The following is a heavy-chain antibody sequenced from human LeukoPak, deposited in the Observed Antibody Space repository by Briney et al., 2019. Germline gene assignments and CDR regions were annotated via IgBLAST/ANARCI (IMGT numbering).Heavy chain of an antibody. J-gene: IGHJ4*02. CDR1: GFTFSSYW. Sequence: SGGSLRLSCAASGFTFSSYWMSWVRQAPGKGLEWVSSISSSSSYIYYTDSVKGRFTISRDNAKNSLYLQMNSLRAEDTAVYYCARDRYGGNSAPSYWGQGTLVTVSS. V-gene: IGHV3-21*01. CDR2: ISSSSSYI. D-gene: IGHD4-23*01. CDR3: ARDRYGGNSAPSY.